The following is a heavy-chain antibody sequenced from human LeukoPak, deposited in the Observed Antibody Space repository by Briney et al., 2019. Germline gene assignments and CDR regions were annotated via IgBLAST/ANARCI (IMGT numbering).Heavy chain of an antibody. Sequence: GGSLRLSCAASGFTFSSYAVSWVRQAPGKGLEWVSAISGSGGSTYYADSVKGRFTISGDNSKNTLYLQMNSLRAEDTAVYYCASLLTGYYPPGYWGQGTLVTVSS. V-gene: IGHV3-23*01. CDR3: ASLLTGYYPPGY. CDR2: ISGSGGST. D-gene: IGHD3-9*01. CDR1: GFTFSSYA. J-gene: IGHJ4*02.